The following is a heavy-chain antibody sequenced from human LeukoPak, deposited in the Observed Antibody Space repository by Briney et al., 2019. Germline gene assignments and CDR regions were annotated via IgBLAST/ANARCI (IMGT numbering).Heavy chain of an antibody. CDR3: ALTYYYDSSKNY. CDR1: GFTFSDLY. V-gene: IGHV3-72*01. D-gene: IGHD3-22*01. CDR2: TRNKANSYTP. J-gene: IGHJ4*02. Sequence: GGSLRPSCAASGFTFSDLYMDWDRQAPGKGMEWDGRTRNKANSYTPEYAASVKGRFTISRDNSKNSLYLQMNSLKTEDTAVYYCALTYYYDSSKNYWGQGTLVTVSS.